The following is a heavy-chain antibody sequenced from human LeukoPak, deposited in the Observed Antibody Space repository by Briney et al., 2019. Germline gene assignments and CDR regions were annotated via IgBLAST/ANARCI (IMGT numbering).Heavy chain of an antibody. D-gene: IGHD3-16*01. J-gene: IGHJ3*02. CDR1: GFTFSTYA. V-gene: IGHV3-23*01. CDR2: ISGSGGST. Sequence: GGSLRLSCAASGFTFSTYAMSWVRQAPGKGLEWVSTISGSGGSTYYADSVKGRFTISRDNSKNTLYLQMNSLRAEDTAVYYCAKDLGAVAGMIDAFDIWGQGTMVTVSS. CDR3: AKDLGAVAGMIDAFDI.